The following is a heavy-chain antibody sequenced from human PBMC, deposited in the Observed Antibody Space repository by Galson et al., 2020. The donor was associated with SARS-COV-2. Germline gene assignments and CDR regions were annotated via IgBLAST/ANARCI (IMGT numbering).Heavy chain of an antibody. J-gene: IGHJ3*02. Sequence: GESLKISCAASAFPFSSYGMHWVRQAPGKGLEWVAAIWYDGRNKYYAESVKGRFTISRDNPKNTLYLQMNSLRAEDTAVYYCARSEHSSGWDDAFDIWGQGTMVTVSS. CDR1: AFPFSSYG. D-gene: IGHD6-19*01. CDR2: IWYDGRNK. V-gene: IGHV3-33*01. CDR3: ARSEHSSGWDDAFDI.